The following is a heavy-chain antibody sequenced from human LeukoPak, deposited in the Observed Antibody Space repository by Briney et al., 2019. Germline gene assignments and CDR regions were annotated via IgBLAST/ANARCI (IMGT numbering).Heavy chain of an antibody. CDR1: GFTFSSYA. V-gene: IGHV3-30-3*01. CDR2: ISSDESDK. J-gene: IGHJ6*02. Sequence: HPGGSLRLSCAASGFTFSSYAMHWVRQAPGKGLEWVAFISSDESDKYYADSVKGRFTISRDNSKNTLYLQMNSLRAEDTAVYYCARDISGWYSGGYFRMDVWGQGTTVTVSS. CDR3: ARDISGWYSGGYFRMDV. D-gene: IGHD6-19*01.